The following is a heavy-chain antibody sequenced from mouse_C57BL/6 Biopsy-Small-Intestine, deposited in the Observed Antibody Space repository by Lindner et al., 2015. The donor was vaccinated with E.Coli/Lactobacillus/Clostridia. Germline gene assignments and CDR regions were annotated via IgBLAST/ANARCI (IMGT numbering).Heavy chain of an antibody. CDR2: ISAYYGNT. CDR3: VREGDSGGYIYFHH. Sequence: SVKVSCKTSGYTFTNYGISWVRQAPGQGLEWMGWISAYYGNTRYAQKLQGRVTMTRDTSTSTAYMELRSLRPDDTAVYYCVREGDSGGYIYFHHWGQGTLVTVSS. D-gene: IGHD1-1*02. V-gene: IGHV1-84*02. J-gene: IGHJ2*01. CDR1: GYTFTNYG.